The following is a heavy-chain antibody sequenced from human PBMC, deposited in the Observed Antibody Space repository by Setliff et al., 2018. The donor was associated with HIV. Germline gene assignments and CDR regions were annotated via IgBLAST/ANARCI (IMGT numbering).Heavy chain of an antibody. CDR2: ISSSGSTI. Sequence: GGSLRLSCAASGFTFSSYEMNWVRQAPGKGLEWVSYISSSGSTIYYADSVKGRFTISRDNAKNSLYLQMNSLRAEDTAVYYFASHRSVYYFDYWGQGTLVTVSS. J-gene: IGHJ4*02. V-gene: IGHV3-48*03. CDR3: ASHRSVYYFDY. CDR1: GFTFSSYE.